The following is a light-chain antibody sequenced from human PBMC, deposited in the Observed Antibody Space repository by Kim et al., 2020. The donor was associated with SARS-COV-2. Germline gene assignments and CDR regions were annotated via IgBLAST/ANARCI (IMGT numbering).Light chain of an antibody. J-gene: IGKJ5*01. V-gene: IGKV3-11*01. CDR1: QSVNSY. CDR2: DAS. Sequence: EIVLTQSPATLSLSPGERATLSCRTSQSVNSYLAWYQHKPGQPPRLLIYDASHRATGIPARFSGSGSGTDFTLTIASLEPEDFAVYYCQQRSNWPPITFGQGTRLEIK. CDR3: QQRSNWPPIT.